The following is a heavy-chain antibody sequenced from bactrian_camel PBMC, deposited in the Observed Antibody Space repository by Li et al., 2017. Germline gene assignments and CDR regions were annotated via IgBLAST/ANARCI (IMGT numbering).Heavy chain of an antibody. J-gene: IGHJ4*01. CDR3: AAGPDVGGEKHLTADQVLSIRRSNF. V-gene: IGHV3S55*01. CDR2: IESDGST. D-gene: IGHD3*01. CDR1: GDTIGRYC. Sequence: VQLVESGGGSVQVGGSLRLSCVASGDTIGRYCMGWFRQIPDREREGVAGIESDGSTSYADSVKGRFTISQDNAANTLTLQMNSLKPEDTAMYYCAAGPDVGGEKHLTADQVLSIRRSNFWGQGTQVTVS.